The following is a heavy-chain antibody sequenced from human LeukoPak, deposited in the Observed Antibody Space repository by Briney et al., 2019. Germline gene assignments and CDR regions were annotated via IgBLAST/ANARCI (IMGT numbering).Heavy chain of an antibody. J-gene: IGHJ1*01. Sequence: GGSLSLSCSASGFTFSSYAMYWVRQAPGKGLDYVSTIGSTGGSTDYADSVKGRFTISRDNSKNTLYLQMSSLRVEDTAVYYCANTAATVWGQGTLVTVSS. CDR2: IGSTGGST. V-gene: IGHV3-64D*09. CDR3: ANTAATV. D-gene: IGHD6-13*01. CDR1: GFTFSSYA.